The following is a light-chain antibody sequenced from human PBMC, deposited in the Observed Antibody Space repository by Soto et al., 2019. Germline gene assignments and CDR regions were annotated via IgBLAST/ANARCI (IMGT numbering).Light chain of an antibody. J-gene: IGKJ2*01. CDR2: AAS. CDR3: QQYGSSSYT. V-gene: IGKV3-20*01. CDR1: QSISSSY. Sequence: EIVLTQSPGTLSLSPGERATLSCRASQSISSSYLAWYLQKPGQAPRLLIYAASSRATGIPDRFSGSGSGRDFTLTISILEPEDRAVYYCQQYGSSSYTFGQGTQLEIK.